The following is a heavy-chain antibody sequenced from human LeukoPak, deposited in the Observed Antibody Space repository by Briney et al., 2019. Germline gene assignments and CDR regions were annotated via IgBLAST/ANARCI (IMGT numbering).Heavy chain of an antibody. J-gene: IGHJ4*02. CDR1: GYNFANYR. V-gene: IGHV5-51*01. CDR2: IYPDDSDT. D-gene: IGHD3-10*01. CDR3: ARPGSPGSIVLDY. Sequence: GESLKISCKGSGYNFANYRIGWVRQMPGKGLEWMGVIYPDDSDTTYSPSFQGQVTISVDKSINTAYLQWSSLKASDTAVYYCARPGSPGSIVLDYWGQGTLVTVSS.